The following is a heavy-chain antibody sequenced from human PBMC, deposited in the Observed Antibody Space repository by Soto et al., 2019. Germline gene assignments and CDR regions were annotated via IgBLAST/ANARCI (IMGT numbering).Heavy chain of an antibody. J-gene: IGHJ6*02. V-gene: IGHV5-10-1*01. Sequence: GESLKISCKGSGYSFTSYWISWVRQMPGKGLEWMGRIDPSDSYTNYSPSFQGHVTISADKSISTAYLQWSSLKASDTAMYSCARHLFYGSCSYYNEHLLYGMDVWGQGTTVTVSS. D-gene: IGHD3-10*01. CDR1: GYSFTSYW. CDR3: ARHLFYGSCSYYNEHLLYGMDV. CDR2: IDPSDSYT.